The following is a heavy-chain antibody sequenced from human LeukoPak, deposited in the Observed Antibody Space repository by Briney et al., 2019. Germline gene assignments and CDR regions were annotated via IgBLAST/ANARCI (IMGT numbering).Heavy chain of an antibody. Sequence: PSGTLSLSCAVYGGSFRGYYWSWVRQPPGKGLEWIGEINHSGSTNYNPSLKSRVTISVDTYKNQFSLKLSYVTAADTAVYYCARWGVHYYFYGMDVWGKGTTVTVSS. V-gene: IGHV4-34*01. CDR1: GGSFRGYY. D-gene: IGHD3-10*01. CDR3: ARWGVHYYFYGMDV. CDR2: INHSGST. J-gene: IGHJ6*04.